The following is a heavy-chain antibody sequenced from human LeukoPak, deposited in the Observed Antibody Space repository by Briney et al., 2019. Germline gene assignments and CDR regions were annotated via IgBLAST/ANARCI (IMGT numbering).Heavy chain of an antibody. V-gene: IGHV3-23*01. CDR2: TSDRGDYT. Sequence: GGSLRLSCAGSGFTFSHFWMSWVRQAPGKGLEWVSGTSDRGDYTYYADSVKGRFTISRDNSKNTLYLQMNSLRAEDTALYFCAKKAQYNGNYPLDYWGQGTLVTVSS. CDR3: AKKAQYNGNYPLDY. CDR1: GFTFSHFW. D-gene: IGHD1-26*01. J-gene: IGHJ4*02.